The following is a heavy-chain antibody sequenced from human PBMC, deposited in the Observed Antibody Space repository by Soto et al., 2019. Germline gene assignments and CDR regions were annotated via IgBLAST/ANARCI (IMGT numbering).Heavy chain of an antibody. J-gene: IGHJ6*03. CDR1: GYTFTNYA. CDR2: INAGNGNT. D-gene: IGHD2-2*01. Sequence: GASVKVSCKASGYTFTNYAVHWVRQAPGQRLEWMGWINAGNGNTRYSQKFQGRVTITRDTSARTAYIELSSLRSEDTAVYYCARGHLAVVPVASWYFFMDVWGKGTTVTVSS. CDR3: ARGHLAVVPVASWYFFMDV. V-gene: IGHV1-3*01.